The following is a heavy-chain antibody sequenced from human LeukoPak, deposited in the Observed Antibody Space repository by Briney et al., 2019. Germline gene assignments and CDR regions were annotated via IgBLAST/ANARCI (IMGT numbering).Heavy chain of an antibody. Sequence: ASVKVSCKASGYTFTSYGISWVRQAPGQGLEWMGWISAYNGNTNYAQKLQGRVTMTTDTSTSTAYMELRSLRSDDTAVYYCARDFVVPAAANWFDPWGQGTLVTVSS. CDR2: ISAYNGNT. V-gene: IGHV1-18*01. J-gene: IGHJ5*02. D-gene: IGHD2-2*01. CDR3: ARDFVVPAAANWFDP. CDR1: GYTFTSYG.